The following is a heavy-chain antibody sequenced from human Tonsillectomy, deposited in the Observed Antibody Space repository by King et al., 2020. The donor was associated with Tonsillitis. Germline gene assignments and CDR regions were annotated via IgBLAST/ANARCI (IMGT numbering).Heavy chain of an antibody. CDR1: GYSFTNYW. V-gene: IGHV5-51*01. Sequence: QLVQSGAEVKKPGESLKISCKGSGYSFTNYWIGWVRQMPGKGLEWMGIIYPGDSDTIYSPSFQGQVTISADKSISTAYLHWSSLKASDTAMYYCARGSCVLRGKIDAFDMGGQGTMVTVPS. CDR3: ARGSCVLRGKIDAFDM. CDR2: IYPGDSDT. D-gene: IGHD2-2*01. J-gene: IGHJ3*02.